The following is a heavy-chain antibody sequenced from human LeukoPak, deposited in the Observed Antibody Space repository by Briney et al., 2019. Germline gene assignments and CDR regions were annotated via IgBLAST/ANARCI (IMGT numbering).Heavy chain of an antibody. Sequence: PGGSLRLSCTGSGFTFSDYWMTWARPAPGKGLEWVANLRPDGSDKYYVDSVKGRFTISRDNAKNSLSLQMNSLRAEDTAVDYCARQRGSGCLDYWGQGTLVTVSS. J-gene: IGHJ4*02. D-gene: IGHD6-19*01. CDR2: LRPDGSDK. V-gene: IGHV3-7*02. CDR3: ARQRGSGCLDY. CDR1: GFTFSDYW.